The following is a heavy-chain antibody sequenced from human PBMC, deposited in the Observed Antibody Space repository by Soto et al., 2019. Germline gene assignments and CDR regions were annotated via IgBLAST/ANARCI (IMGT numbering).Heavy chain of an antibody. CDR1: GYTFTSYG. Sequence: GDSVQVSCKASGYTFTSYGISWVRQAPGQGLEWMGWISAYNGNTNYAQKLQGRVTMTTDTSTSTAYMELRSLRSDDTAVYYCARPHYDILTGFPWFDPWGQGTLVTV. J-gene: IGHJ5*02. D-gene: IGHD3-9*01. CDR3: ARPHYDILTGFPWFDP. CDR2: ISAYNGNT. V-gene: IGHV1-18*01.